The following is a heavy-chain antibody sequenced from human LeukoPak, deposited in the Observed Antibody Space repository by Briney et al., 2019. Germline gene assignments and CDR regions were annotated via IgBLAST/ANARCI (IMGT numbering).Heavy chain of an antibody. CDR3: ARGDYDPHYYDSRGYPGPYFDY. J-gene: IGHJ4*02. CDR2: INTNTGNP. CDR1: GYTFTSYA. Sequence: ASVKVSCKASGYTFTSYAMNWVRQAPGQGLEWMGWINTNTGNPTYAQGFTGRFVFSLDTSVSTAYLQISSLKAEDTAVYYCARGDYDPHYYDSRGYPGPYFDYWGQGTLVTVSS. V-gene: IGHV7-4-1*02. D-gene: IGHD3-22*01.